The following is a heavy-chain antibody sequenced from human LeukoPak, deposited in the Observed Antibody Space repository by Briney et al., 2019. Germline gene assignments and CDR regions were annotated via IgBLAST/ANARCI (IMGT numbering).Heavy chain of an antibody. CDR2: IYYSGST. J-gene: IGHJ4*02. V-gene: IGHV4-30-4*08. CDR1: GGSISSYY. D-gene: IGHD2-15*01. Sequence: PSETLSLTCTVSGGSISSYYWSWIRQPPGRGLEWIGYIYYSGSTYYNASLKSRVTISVDTSKNQFSLKLSSVTAADTAVYYCARDRICSGGSCSYSHFDYWGQGTLVTVSS. CDR3: ARDRICSGGSCSYSHFDY.